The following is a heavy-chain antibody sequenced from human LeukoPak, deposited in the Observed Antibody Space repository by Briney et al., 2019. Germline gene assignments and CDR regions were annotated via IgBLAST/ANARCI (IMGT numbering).Heavy chain of an antibody. V-gene: IGHV3-74*01. D-gene: IGHD3-22*01. Sequence: GGSLPLSRAASGFTFSSYWSHWVRQAPGKGLVWVSRINSDGSSTFYADTVKGRFTVSRDYAKNTLYLQMNSLRAEDTAVYYCARGGYSAGSGCYNWGQGTLVTVSS. CDR2: INSDGSST. J-gene: IGHJ4*02. CDR3: ARGGYSAGSGCYN. CDR1: GFTFSSYW.